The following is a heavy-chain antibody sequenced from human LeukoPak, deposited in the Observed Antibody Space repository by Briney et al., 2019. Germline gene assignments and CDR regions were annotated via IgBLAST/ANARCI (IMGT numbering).Heavy chain of an antibody. Sequence: PGASLRLSCAASGFTFSGCSMHWVRQASGKGLEWVGHIRSRAHSYATAYSASVKGRFTISRDDSKNTAYLQMNSLKTEDTAVYYCTSEYSYGWGQGTLVTVSS. CDR3: TSEYSYG. CDR2: IRSRAHSYAT. V-gene: IGHV3-73*01. J-gene: IGHJ4*02. CDR1: GFTFSGCS. D-gene: IGHD5-18*01.